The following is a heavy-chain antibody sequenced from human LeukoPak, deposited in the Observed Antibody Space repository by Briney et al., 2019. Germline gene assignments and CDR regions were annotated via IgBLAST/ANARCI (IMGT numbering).Heavy chain of an antibody. Sequence: GASVKVSCKASGYTFTSYGISWVRQAPGQGLEWMGWISAHNGNTNYAQKLQGRVTMTTDTSTSTAYTELRSLRSDDTAVYYCARDGTVTTTVHDYWGQGTLVTVSS. J-gene: IGHJ4*02. D-gene: IGHD4-17*01. CDR3: ARDGTVTTTVHDY. CDR2: ISAHNGNT. V-gene: IGHV1-18*01. CDR1: GYTFTSYG.